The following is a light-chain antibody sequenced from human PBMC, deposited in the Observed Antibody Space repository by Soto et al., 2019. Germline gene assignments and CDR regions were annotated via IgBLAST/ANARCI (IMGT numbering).Light chain of an antibody. V-gene: IGKV3-15*01. CDR1: QSVSSN. Sequence: DIAMTQSPAPLSVSPGERATLSCRASQSVSSNLAWYQQKPGQAPRLLIYGASTRATGIPARFSGSGSGTEFTLTISSLQSEDFAVYYCQQYNNWPPITFGQGTRLEIK. CDR2: GAS. CDR3: QQYNNWPPIT. J-gene: IGKJ5*01.